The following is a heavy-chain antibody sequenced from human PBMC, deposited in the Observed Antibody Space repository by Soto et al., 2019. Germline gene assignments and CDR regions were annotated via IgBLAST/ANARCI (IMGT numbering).Heavy chain of an antibody. D-gene: IGHD3-9*01. CDR3: ARDMTGNYYFDY. CDR1: GYTFPYSG. CDR2: ISAYSGHT. Sequence: QVQVVQSGAEVKKPGASVKVSCKTSGYTFPYSGIGWVRQAPGQGLEWMGWISAYSGHTNYAQNLQGRVILTTDSSTSTVLMDLSSLRSDDTAVYYCARDMTGNYYFDYWGQGTLVTVSS. V-gene: IGHV1-18*04. J-gene: IGHJ4*02.